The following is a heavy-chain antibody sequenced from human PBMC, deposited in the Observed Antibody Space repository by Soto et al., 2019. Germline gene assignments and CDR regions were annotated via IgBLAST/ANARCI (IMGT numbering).Heavy chain of an antibody. CDR1: GGSISSYY. CDR3: ARNDYSNSYYYYGMDV. J-gene: IGHJ6*02. CDR2: IYTSGST. V-gene: IGHV4-4*07. Sequence: SETLSLTCTVSGGSISSYYWSWIRQPAGKGLEWIGRIYTSGSTNYNPSLKSRVTMSVDTSKNQFSLKLSSVTAADTAVYYCARNDYSNSYYYYGMDVWGQGTTVTVYS. D-gene: IGHD4-4*01.